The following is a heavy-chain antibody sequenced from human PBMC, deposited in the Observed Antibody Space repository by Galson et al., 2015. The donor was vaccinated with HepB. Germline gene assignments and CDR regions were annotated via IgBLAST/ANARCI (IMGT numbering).Heavy chain of an antibody. J-gene: IGHJ4*02. CDR2: VSSSSSYI. CDR3: ATFSSGWAPVRRIFDY. D-gene: IGHD6-19*01. Sequence: SLRLSCAASGFTFSSYSMNWVRQAPGKGLEWVSSVSSSSSYIYYADSVKGRFTISRDNAKNSLYLQMNSLRAEDTAVYYCATFSSGWAPVRRIFDYWGQGTLVTVSS. CDR1: GFTFSSYS. V-gene: IGHV3-21*01.